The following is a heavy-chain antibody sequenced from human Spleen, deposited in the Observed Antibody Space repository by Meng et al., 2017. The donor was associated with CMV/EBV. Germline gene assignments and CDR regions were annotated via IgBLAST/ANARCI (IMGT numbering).Heavy chain of an antibody. D-gene: IGHD3-10*01. CDR2: VYYSGST. V-gene: IGHV4-61*01. CDR1: GDSISSSSYY. J-gene: IGHJ6*02. CDR3: ARDRTGGDYGMDV. Sequence: SETLSLTCTVSGDSISSSSYYWSWIRQPPGKGLEWIGYVYYSGSTNYNPSLKSRVTISVDTSKNQFSLKLSSVTAADTAVYYCARDRTGGDYGMDVWGQGTTVTVSS.